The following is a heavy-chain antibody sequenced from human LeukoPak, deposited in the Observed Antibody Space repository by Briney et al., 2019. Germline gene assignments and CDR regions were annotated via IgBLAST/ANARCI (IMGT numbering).Heavy chain of an antibody. D-gene: IGHD5-18*01. CDR3: APEDTAMVEHLDFDY. Sequence: GGSLRLSCAASGFTFSSYEMNWVRQAPGKGLEWVASIKPDGSEKYYLDSVKGRFTISRDNAKNSLYLQMDSLRAEDTAVYYCAPEDTAMVEHLDFDYWGQGTLVTVSS. CDR2: IKPDGSEK. CDR1: GFTFSSYE. J-gene: IGHJ4*02. V-gene: IGHV3-7*01.